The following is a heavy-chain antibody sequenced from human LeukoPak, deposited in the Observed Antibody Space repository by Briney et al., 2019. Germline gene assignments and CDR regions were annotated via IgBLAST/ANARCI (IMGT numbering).Heavy chain of an antibody. Sequence: GGSLRLSCAASGFTFGSYAVSWVRQAPGKGLAWVSAISDSGDRTQYADSVRGRFTISRDNSKDTLYLQLDSLRAEDTAVYYCAKGSSNWRDYYYFDYWGQGTLVTVSS. V-gene: IGHV3-23*01. CDR1: GFTFGSYA. J-gene: IGHJ4*02. CDR3: AKGSSNWRDYYYFDY. CDR2: ISDSGDRT. D-gene: IGHD6-13*01.